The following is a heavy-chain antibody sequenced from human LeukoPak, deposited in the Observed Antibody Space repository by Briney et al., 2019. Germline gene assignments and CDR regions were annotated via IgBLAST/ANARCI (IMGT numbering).Heavy chain of an antibody. J-gene: IGHJ5*02. V-gene: IGHV3-33*01. CDR1: GFTFSSYG. CDR3: VREGGAHRFDP. D-gene: IGHD3-16*01. CDR2: IWYGGRNK. Sequence: KSEGSLRLSCAASGFTFSSYGMHWVRQAPGKGLEWVAVIWYGGRNKYYADSVKGRFTISRDNSQNTLYLQMNSLRAEDTAVYHCVREGGAHRFDPWGQGTLVTVSS.